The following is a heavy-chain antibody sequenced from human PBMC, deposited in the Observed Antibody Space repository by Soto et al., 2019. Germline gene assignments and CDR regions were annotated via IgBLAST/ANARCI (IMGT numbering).Heavy chain of an antibody. V-gene: IGHV5-51*01. J-gene: IGHJ6*02. CDR1: GYGFSSYW. CDR3: ARHILATAGTVGMDV. D-gene: IGHD6-13*01. Sequence: GESLKIPCKGSGYGFSSYWIGWVRQMPGKGLELMGIMYPGDSDTRYSPSFQGQVTISADKSISTAYLQWSSLKASDTAMYYCARHILATAGTVGMDVWGQGTTVTVSS. CDR2: MYPGDSDT.